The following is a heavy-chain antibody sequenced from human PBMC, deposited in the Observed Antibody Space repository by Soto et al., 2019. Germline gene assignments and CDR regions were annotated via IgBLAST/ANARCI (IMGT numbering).Heavy chain of an antibody. CDR2: ISAYNGNT. J-gene: IGHJ4*02. V-gene: IGHV1-18*01. Sequence: ASVKVSCKXSGYSFTSYGISWVRQATGQGLEWMGWISAYNGNTNYAQKLQGRVTMTTDTSTSTAYMELRSLRSDDTAVYYCAREFLAGYYYDSSGYDYWGQGTLVTVSS. D-gene: IGHD3-22*01. CDR1: GYSFTSYG. CDR3: AREFLAGYYYDSSGYDY.